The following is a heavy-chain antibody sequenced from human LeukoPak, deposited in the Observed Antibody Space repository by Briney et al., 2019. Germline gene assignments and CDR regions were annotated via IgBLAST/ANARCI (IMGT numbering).Heavy chain of an antibody. CDR1: GYTFTGYY. CDR3: AREGPGGYIYSSSSLHYMDV. D-gene: IGHD6-6*01. Sequence: ASVKVSCKASGYTFTGYYMHWVRQAPGQGLEWMGWINPNSGGTNYAQKFQGRVTMTRDTSISTAYMELSSLRSEDTAVYYCAREGPGGYIYSSSSLHYMDVWGKGTTVTVSS. V-gene: IGHV1-2*02. J-gene: IGHJ6*03. CDR2: INPNSGGT.